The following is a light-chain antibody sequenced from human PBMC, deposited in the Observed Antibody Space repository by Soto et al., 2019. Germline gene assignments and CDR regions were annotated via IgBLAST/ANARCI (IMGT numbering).Light chain of an antibody. V-gene: IGKV3-20*01. J-gene: IGKJ1*01. CDR1: QSVKSNY. CDR3: QQYGNSPRT. CDR2: SVS. Sequence: TVLTQSPGTLSLSPGERATLSCRASQSVKSNYLAWYQQKPGQAPRLLIYSVSIRAAGTPDRFSGSGSGADFTLTISRLEPEDFAVYFCQQYGNSPRTFVQGTKVEIK.